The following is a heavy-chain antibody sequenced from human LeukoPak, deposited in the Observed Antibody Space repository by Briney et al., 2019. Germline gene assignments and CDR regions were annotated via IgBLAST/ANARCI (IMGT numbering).Heavy chain of an antibody. CDR1: GFTFSDYY. V-gene: IGHV3-11*01. CDR3: ARDPSKDYYMDV. Sequence: GGSLRLSSAASGFTFSDYYMSWIRQAPGKGLEWVSYISSSGSTIYYADSVKGRFTISRDNAKNSLYLQMNSLRAEDTAVYYCARDPSKDYYMDVWGKGTTVTVSS. J-gene: IGHJ6*03. CDR2: ISSSGSTI.